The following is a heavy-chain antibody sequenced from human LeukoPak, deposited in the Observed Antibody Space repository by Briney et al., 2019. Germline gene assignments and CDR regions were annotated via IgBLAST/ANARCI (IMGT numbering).Heavy chain of an antibody. Sequence: SQTLSLTCSVDGGSISSSSYYWGRIRQPPGKGLEWIGRIFYIGWTYYYPYLNSRVAISIDTSKSQCSLHLGSVTDADTAVYYCARHWDTAMVYFVYLGQGALVSVSS. CDR1: GGSISSSSYY. J-gene: IGHJ4*02. D-gene: IGHD5-18*01. CDR3: ARHWDTAMVYFVY. CDR2: IFYIGWT. V-gene: IGHV4-39*01.